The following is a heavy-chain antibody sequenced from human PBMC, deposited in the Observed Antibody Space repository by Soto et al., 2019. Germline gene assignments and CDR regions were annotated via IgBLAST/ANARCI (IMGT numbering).Heavy chain of an antibody. J-gene: IGHJ4*02. D-gene: IGHD6-19*01. CDR2: IYYSGST. V-gene: IGHV4-31*03. CDR3: ARERSSGWSYFDY. Sequence: SETLSLTCTVSGGSISSGGYYWSWIRQHPGKGLEWIGYIYYSGSTYYNQSLKSRVTISVDTSKNQFSLKLSSVTAADTAVYYCARERSSGWSYFDYWGQGTLVTVSS. CDR1: GGSISSGGYY.